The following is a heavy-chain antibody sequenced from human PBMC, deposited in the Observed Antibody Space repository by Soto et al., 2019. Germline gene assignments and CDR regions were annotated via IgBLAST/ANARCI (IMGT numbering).Heavy chain of an antibody. V-gene: IGHV3-74*01. CDR3: ARGGAMGVDD. CDR1: GFTFNNKW. D-gene: IGHD1-26*01. J-gene: IGHJ4*02. CDR2: IDGYSTTT. Sequence: EVQLVESGGGLVQPGGSLRLSCKASGFTFNNKWMHWVRQALGKGLVWVSRIDGYSTTTNYADSVKGRFTISRDNAKNTVFLHVNSLTDEDTAVYYCARGGAMGVDDWGQGTLGTVSS.